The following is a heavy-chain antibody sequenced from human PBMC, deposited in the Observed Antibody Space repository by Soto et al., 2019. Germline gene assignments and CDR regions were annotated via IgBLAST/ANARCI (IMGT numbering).Heavy chain of an antibody. V-gene: IGHV4-59*01. CDR3: ASSGIVGREVNTWFDP. J-gene: IGHJ5*02. Sequence: SQTLSLTCTVSAGSITTSYWSWIRQPLGKALEWIGYISYRGSTNYNPSLKSRLTISIDTSKSQISLKLTSMTTADTAVYYCASSGIVGREVNTWFDPWGQGTLVTVSS. D-gene: IGHD3-22*01. CDR2: ISYRGST. CDR1: AGSITTSY.